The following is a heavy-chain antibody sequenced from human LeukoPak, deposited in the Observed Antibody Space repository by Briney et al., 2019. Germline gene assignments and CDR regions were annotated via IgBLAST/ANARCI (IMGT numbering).Heavy chain of an antibody. D-gene: IGHD5-24*01. CDR3: ARGPVTRDGYTYSFDY. Sequence: SETLSLTCTVSGYSISSGYYWGWIRQPPGKGLEWIGSIYYSGSTSYNPSLKSRVTISVDTSKNQFSLRLSSVTAADTAVYYCARGPVTRDGYTYSFDYWGQGTLVTVSS. J-gene: IGHJ4*02. CDR2: IYYSGST. CDR1: GYSISSGYY. V-gene: IGHV4-38-2*02.